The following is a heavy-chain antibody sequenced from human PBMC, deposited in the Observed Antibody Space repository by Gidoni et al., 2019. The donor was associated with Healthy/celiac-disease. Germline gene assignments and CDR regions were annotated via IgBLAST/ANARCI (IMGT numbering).Heavy chain of an antibody. D-gene: IGHD2-8*01. J-gene: IGHJ2*01. Sequence: QVTLKESGPVLVKPTETLTLTCTVSGFSLSNARMGVSWIRQPPGKALEWLAHIFSNDEKSYSTSLKSRLTISKDTSKSQVVLTMTNMDPVDTATYYCARMYCTNGVCYIFKSWYFDLWGRGTLVTVSS. V-gene: IGHV2-26*01. CDR1: GFSLSNARMG. CDR2: IFSNDEK. CDR3: ARMYCTNGVCYIFKSWYFDL.